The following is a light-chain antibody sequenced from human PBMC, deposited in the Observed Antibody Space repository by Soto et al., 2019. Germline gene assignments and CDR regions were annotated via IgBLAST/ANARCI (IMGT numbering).Light chain of an antibody. Sequence: EIVLTQSPATLSLSPGERATLSSRASQSVSSYLAWYQQKPGQAPRLLIYDASNRATGIPARFSGSGSGTDFTLTVSSLEPEDFEVYYCQQRSNWPSWTFGQGTKVEIK. CDR2: DAS. J-gene: IGKJ1*01. CDR3: QQRSNWPSWT. V-gene: IGKV3-11*01. CDR1: QSVSSY.